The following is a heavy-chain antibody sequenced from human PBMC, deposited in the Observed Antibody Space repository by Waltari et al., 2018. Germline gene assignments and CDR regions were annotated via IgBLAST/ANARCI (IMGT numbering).Heavy chain of an antibody. J-gene: IGHJ4*02. V-gene: IGHV3-53*01. D-gene: IGHD3-3*01. CDR1: GFTVTTNY. Sequence: EVQLVESGGGLIQPGGSLRLSCAASGFTVTTNYMNWVRQAPGKGLEWVSVIYSGGSTYYAASVKGRFTISRDNSKNTLYLQMNSLRAEDTAVYYCARDGYYDFWSGYWGYWGQGTLVTVSS. CDR2: IYSGGST. CDR3: ARDGYYDFWSGYWGY.